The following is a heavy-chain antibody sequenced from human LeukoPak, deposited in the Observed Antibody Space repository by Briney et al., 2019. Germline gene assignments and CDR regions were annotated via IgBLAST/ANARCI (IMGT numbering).Heavy chain of an antibody. V-gene: IGHV3-23*01. CDR3: APDYYDSGGYRSPPHY. CDR2: ISGSGGST. D-gene: IGHD3-22*01. J-gene: IGHJ4*02. Sequence: GGSLRLSCAASGFTFSSYAMSWVRQAPGKGLEWVSAISGSGGSTYYADSVKGRFTISRDNSKNTLYLQMNSLRAEDTAVYSGAPDYYDSGGYRSPPHYWGQGPLVTVSS. CDR1: GFTFSSYA.